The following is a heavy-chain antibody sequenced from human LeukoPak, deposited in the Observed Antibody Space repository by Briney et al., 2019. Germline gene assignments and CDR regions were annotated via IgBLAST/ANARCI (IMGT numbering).Heavy chain of an antibody. D-gene: IGHD6-13*01. CDR3: ARGGQQLAHAFDI. J-gene: IGHJ3*02. V-gene: IGHV3-21*01. Sequence: GGSLRLSCAASGFTFSSYSMNWVRQAPGKGLEWVSSISSSSYIYYADSVKGRFTISRDNAKNSLYLQMNSLRAEDTAVYYCARGGQQLAHAFDIWGQGTMVTVSS. CDR2: ISSSSYI. CDR1: GFTFSSYS.